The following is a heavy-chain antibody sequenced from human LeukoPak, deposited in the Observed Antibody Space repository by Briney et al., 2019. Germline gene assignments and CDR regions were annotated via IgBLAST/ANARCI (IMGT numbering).Heavy chain of an antibody. Sequence: PGGSLRLPCAASGFTFASYAMSWVRQAPGQGLEWVSVISGGGDTNYADSVKGRFTISRDNSKNTLYLQMNSLRVEDTAVYYCAKPKSSGNYGFDYWGQGTLVTVSS. CDR3: AKPKSSGNYGFDY. CDR1: GFTFASYA. V-gene: IGHV3-23*01. CDR2: ISGGGDT. J-gene: IGHJ4*02. D-gene: IGHD3-10*01.